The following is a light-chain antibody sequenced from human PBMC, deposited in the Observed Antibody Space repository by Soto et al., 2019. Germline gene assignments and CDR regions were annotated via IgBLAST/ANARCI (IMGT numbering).Light chain of an antibody. CDR1: QGVGNY. CDR2: AIS. J-gene: IGKJ5*01. V-gene: IGKV1-17*01. Sequence: DIQMTQSPSSLSASVGDRVTIPCRASQGVGNYLGWYQQKPGKGPKRLVYAISSLHSGVPSRFSGSGSGTEFTLTISSLQPEDFATYYCLQYNDYPFTFGQGTRLEIK. CDR3: LQYNDYPFT.